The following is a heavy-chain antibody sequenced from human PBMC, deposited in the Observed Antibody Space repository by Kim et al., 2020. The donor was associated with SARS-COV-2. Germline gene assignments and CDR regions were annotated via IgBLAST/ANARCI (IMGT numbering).Heavy chain of an antibody. CDR1: GFTFDDYA. Sequence: GGSLRLSCAASGFTFDDYAMHWVRQAPGKGLEWVSGISWNSGSIGYADSVKGRFTISRDNAKNSLYLQMNSMRAEDTALSYCAKDITPASHQGGMDDWG. CDR3: AKDITPASHQGGMDD. CDR2: ISWNSGSI. J-gene: IGHJ6*02. V-gene: IGHV3-9*01. D-gene: IGHD2-2*01.